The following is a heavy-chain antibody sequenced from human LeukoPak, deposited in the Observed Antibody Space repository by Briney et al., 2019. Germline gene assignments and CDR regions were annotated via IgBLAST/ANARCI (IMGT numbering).Heavy chain of an antibody. CDR3: ARVNVDTAILGVYYYYYMDV. D-gene: IGHD5-18*01. CDR1: GFTISSYS. V-gene: IGHV3-21*01. Sequence: GGSLRLSCAASGFTISSYSMNWVRQAPGKGLEWVSSISSSSSYIYYADSVKGRFTISRDNAKNSLYLQMNSLRAEDTAVYYCARVNVDTAILGVYYYYYMDVWGKGTTVTVSS. J-gene: IGHJ6*03. CDR2: ISSSSSYI.